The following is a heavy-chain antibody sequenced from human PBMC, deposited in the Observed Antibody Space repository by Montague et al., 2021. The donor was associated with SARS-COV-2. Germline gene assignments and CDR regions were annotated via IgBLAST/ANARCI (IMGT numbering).Heavy chain of an antibody. J-gene: IGHJ4*02. Sequence: SETLSLTCGVYGGSFSGYYWSWIRQPPGKGLQWIGGINHSGSTNXNSSLNSRATISLDTSKNQFSLKLTSVSAADTAVYYCARGLGRPGTIFGVALYWGQGTLVTVSS. D-gene: IGHD3-3*01. CDR3: ARGLGRPGTIFGVALY. CDR1: GGSFSGYY. CDR2: INHSGST. V-gene: IGHV4-34*01.